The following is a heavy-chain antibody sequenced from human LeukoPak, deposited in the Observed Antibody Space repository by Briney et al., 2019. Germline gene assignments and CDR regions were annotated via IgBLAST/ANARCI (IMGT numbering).Heavy chain of an antibody. J-gene: IGHJ3*02. D-gene: IGHD4-17*01. CDR1: GYTFTSYD. CDR2: MNPNSGNT. V-gene: IGHV1-8*02. CDR3: ARVEDYGDYVGAFDI. Sequence: ASVKVSCKASGYTFTSYDINWLRQASGQGLGWMGWMNPNSGNTGYAQKFQGRFTMTWDTSITTAYMELSSLRSEDTAVYYCARVEDYGDYVGAFDIWGQGTMVTVSS.